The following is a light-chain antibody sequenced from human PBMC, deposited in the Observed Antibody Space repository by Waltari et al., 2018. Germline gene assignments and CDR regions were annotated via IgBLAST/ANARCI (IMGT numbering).Light chain of an antibody. CDR1: QSISSN. V-gene: IGKV3-15*01. CDR2: GAS. Sequence: EIVMTQSPATLSVSPGERATLSCRASQSISSNLAWYQQKPGQSPRPLIYGASTRATGIPDRFSGSGSGTEFTLTISSLQSEDFAVYYCQQYNNWPPLTFGGGTKVEIK. J-gene: IGKJ4*01. CDR3: QQYNNWPPLT.